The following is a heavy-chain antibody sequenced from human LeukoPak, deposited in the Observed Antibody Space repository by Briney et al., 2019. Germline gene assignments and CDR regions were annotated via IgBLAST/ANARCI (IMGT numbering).Heavy chain of an antibody. CDR2: IIPIFGTA. D-gene: IGHD3-22*01. CDR1: GGTFSSYT. Sequence: SVKVSCKASGGTFSSYTISWVRQAPGQGLEWMGGIIPIFGTANYAQKFQGRVTITTDESTSTAYMELSSLRSEDTAVYYCARSLDSSGYYCDYWGQGTLVTVSS. J-gene: IGHJ4*02. CDR3: ARSLDSSGYYCDY. V-gene: IGHV1-69*05.